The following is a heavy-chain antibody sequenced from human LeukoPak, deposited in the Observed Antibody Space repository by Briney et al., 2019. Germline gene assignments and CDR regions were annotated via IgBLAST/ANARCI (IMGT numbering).Heavy chain of an antibody. V-gene: IGHV3-74*01. CDR2: IKSDGST. CDR3: ARAPSEIGGYYPEYFRH. J-gene: IGHJ1*01. Sequence: GGSLRLSCAASGFTFSTYWMHWVRQAPGKGMVWVSRIKSDGSTNYADSVKGRFTISRDNAKNTVSLQMNSLRPEDTGVYYCARAPSEIGGYYPEYFRHWGQGTLVTVSS. CDR1: GFTFSTYW. D-gene: IGHD3-22*01.